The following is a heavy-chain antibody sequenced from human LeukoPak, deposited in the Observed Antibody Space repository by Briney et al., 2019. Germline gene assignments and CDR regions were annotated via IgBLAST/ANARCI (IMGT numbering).Heavy chain of an antibody. CDR1: GYSFTSYW. D-gene: IGHD3-3*01. CDR2: VYPGDSDT. CDR3: ARSRYYDFWSGYPPEAYAFDI. V-gene: IGHV5-51*01. Sequence: GESLKISCKGSGYSFTSYWIGWVRQMPGRGLEWMGIVYPGDSDTRYSPSFQGQVTISADKSISTAYLQWSSLKASDTAMYYCARSRYYDFWSGYPPEAYAFDIWGQGTMVTVSS. J-gene: IGHJ3*02.